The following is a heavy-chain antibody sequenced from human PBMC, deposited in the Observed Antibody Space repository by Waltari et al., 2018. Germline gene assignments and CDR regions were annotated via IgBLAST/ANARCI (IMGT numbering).Heavy chain of an antibody. Sequence: EVQLVQSGAGVKQPGESLRISCKGSGYSFTSYWISWVRKMPGKVLEWMGRVDPSDSYTNYSPSFQGHVTISADKSISTAYLQWSSLKASDTAMYYCARLGSPLIYSPFRSLLETDYWGQGTLVTVSS. D-gene: IGHD2-21*01. J-gene: IGHJ4*02. CDR2: VDPSDSYT. CDR1: GYSFTSYW. CDR3: ARLGSPLIYSPFRSLLETDY. V-gene: IGHV5-10-1*03.